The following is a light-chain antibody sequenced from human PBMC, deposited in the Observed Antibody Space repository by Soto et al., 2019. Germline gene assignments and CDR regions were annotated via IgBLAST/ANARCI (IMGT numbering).Light chain of an antibody. V-gene: IGLV1-40*01. J-gene: IGLJ1*01. CDR1: SSNIGAGYE. CDR2: EKN. Sequence: QSVLTQPPSVSAAPGQRVTISCTGSSSNIGAGYEAHWYQQVPGTAPKLLIYEKNNRPSGVPDRFSGSKSGTSASLAITGLQAEDEAEYYCPSYDSSLSGYVFGTGTKLTVL. CDR3: PSYDSSLSGYV.